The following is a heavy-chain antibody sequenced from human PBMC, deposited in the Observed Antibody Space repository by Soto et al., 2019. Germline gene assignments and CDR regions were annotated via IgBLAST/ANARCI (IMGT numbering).Heavy chain of an antibody. Sequence: QITLKESGPTLVKPTQTLTLTCTFSGFSLSTSGVGVGWIRQPPGKALEWLALIYWDDDKRYSPSLKSRLTXTXXTPKNQVVLTMTNMDPVDTDTYYCARRRWRGSVDYWGQGTLVTVSS. D-gene: IGHD3-10*01. CDR3: ARRRWRGSVDY. CDR2: IYWDDDK. J-gene: IGHJ4*02. V-gene: IGHV2-5*02. CDR1: GFSLSTSGVG.